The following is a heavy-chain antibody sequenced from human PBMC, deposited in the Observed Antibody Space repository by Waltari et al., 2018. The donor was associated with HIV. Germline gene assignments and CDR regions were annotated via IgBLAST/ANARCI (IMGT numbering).Heavy chain of an antibody. Sequence: QVQLVESGGGVVQPGRSLRLSCAESGFTFSNFAMHWVRQAPGKGLEWVAVIWYDGKNKYYADSVKGRFTISRDNSKNTLYLQMNSLRVEDTAVYYCARGGYYYDISGYYHYWGQGTLVTVSS. CDR1: GFTFSNFA. CDR3: ARGGYYYDISGYYHY. CDR2: IWYDGKNK. V-gene: IGHV3-33*01. J-gene: IGHJ4*02. D-gene: IGHD3-22*01.